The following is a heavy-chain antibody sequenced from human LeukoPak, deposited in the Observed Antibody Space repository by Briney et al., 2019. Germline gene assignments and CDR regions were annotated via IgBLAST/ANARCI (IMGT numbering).Heavy chain of an antibody. V-gene: IGHV4-34*01. CDR1: GVSFSGYY. J-gene: IGHJ6*02. Sequence: SETLSLTCAVYGVSFSGYYWSWIRQPPGKGLEWIGEINHSGSTNYNPSLKSRVTISVDTSKNQFSLKLSSVTAADTAVYYCARGRPGKGAHKYYYYGMDVWGQGTTVTVSS. CDR2: INHSGST. D-gene: IGHD4-23*01. CDR3: ARGRPGKGAHKYYYYGMDV.